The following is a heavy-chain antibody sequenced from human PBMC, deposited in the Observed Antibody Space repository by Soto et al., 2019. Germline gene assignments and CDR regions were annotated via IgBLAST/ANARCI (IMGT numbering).Heavy chain of an antibody. CDR2: IYPGDSDT. CDR3: ARLLKGAARPLAPGPIDI. Sequence: GESLKISCKGSGYSFTSYWIGWVRQMPGKGLEWMGIIYPGDSDTRYSPSFQGQVTISADKSISTAYLQWSSLKASDTAMYYCARLLKGAARPLAPGPIDIWGQGTMVTVSS. J-gene: IGHJ3*02. CDR1: GYSFTSYW. D-gene: IGHD6-6*01. V-gene: IGHV5-51*01.